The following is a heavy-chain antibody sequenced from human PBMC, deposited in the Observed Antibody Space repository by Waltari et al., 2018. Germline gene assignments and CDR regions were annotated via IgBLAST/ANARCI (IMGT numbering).Heavy chain of an antibody. CDR1: GGSISSGSYY. J-gene: IGHJ4*02. V-gene: IGHV4-61*02. Sequence: QVQLQQSGPGLVKPSQTLSLTCTVSGGSISSGSYYWSWIRPPAGHGLEWSGRIDTSGSTNHNPSLKSRVTISVDTSKNQFSLKLSSVTAADTAVYYCARVGGVTVTAYYFDFWGQGTLVTVSS. D-gene: IGHD1-7*01. CDR3: ARVGGVTVTAYYFDF. CDR2: IDTSGST.